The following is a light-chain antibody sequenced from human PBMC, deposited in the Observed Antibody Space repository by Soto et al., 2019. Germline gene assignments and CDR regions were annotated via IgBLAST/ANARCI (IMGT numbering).Light chain of an antibody. CDR2: SNN. J-gene: IGLJ3*02. V-gene: IGLV1-44*01. Sequence: QSVLTQPPSASGPPGQRVTLSCSGSSSNIGSNTVNWYQQLPGTAPKLLIYSNNQRPSGVPDRFSGSKSGTSASLAISGLQSEDEADYYWAAWDDSLNGPVFGGGTKRTV. CDR1: SSNIGSNT. CDR3: AAWDDSLNGPV.